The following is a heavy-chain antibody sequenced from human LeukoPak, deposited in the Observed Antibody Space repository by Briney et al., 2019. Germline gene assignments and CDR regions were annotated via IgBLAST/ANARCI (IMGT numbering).Heavy chain of an antibody. Sequence: SETLSLTCNVSGGSISSSSYYWGWIRQPPGKGLEWIGSIYYSGTTYYNPSLKSRVTISVDTSKNQFSLKLSSVTAADTAVYYCARRRNTRDANWFDPWGQGTLVTVSS. J-gene: IGHJ5*02. CDR1: GGSISSSSYY. V-gene: IGHV4-39*01. CDR2: IYYSGTT. CDR3: ARRRNTRDANWFDP.